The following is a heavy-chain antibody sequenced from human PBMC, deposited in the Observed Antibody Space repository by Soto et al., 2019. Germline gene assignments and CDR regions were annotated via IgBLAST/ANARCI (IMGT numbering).Heavy chain of an antibody. CDR3: ARAQYYYDSSGYYRGVAFDI. Sequence: GGSLRLCCAASGVTFSSYWMHWVRQAPGKGLVWVSRINSDGSSTSYADSVKGRFTISRDNAKNTLYLQMNSLRAEDTAVYYCARAQYYYDSSGYYRGVAFDIWGQGTMVTVSS. CDR1: GVTFSSYW. J-gene: IGHJ3*02. D-gene: IGHD3-22*01. CDR2: INSDGSST. V-gene: IGHV3-74*01.